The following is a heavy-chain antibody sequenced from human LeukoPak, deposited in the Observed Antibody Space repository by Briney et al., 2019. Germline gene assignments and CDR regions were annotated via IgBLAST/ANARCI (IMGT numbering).Heavy chain of an antibody. V-gene: IGHV4-34*01. Sequence: PSETLSLTCAVYGGSFSGYYWSWIRQPPGKGLEWIGEINHSGSTNYNPSLKSRVTISVDTSKNQFSLKLSSVTAADTAVYYCARGGITMVRGVIVLDPNNWFDPWGQGTLVTVSS. D-gene: IGHD3-10*01. CDR1: GGSFSGYY. J-gene: IGHJ5*02. CDR2: INHSGST. CDR3: ARGGITMVRGVIVLDPNNWFDP.